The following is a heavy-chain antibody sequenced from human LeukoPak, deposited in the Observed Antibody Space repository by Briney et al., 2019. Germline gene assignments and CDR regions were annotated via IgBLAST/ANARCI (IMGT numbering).Heavy chain of an antibody. CDR2: ISGSGGST. D-gene: IGHD4-17*01. J-gene: IGHJ4*02. V-gene: IGHV3-23*01. CDR1: GFTFSSYG. CDR3: AKGSRWYGDLYYFDY. Sequence: GGSLRLSCAASGFTFSSYGMSWVRQAPGKGLEWVSAISGSGGSTYYADSVKGRFTISRDNSKNTLYLQMNSLRAEDTAVYYCAKGSRWYGDLYYFDYWGQGTLVTVSS.